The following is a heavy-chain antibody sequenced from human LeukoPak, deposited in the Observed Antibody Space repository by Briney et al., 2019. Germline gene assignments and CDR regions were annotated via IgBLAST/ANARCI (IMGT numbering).Heavy chain of an antibody. D-gene: IGHD6-6*01. Sequence: GASVKVSCKVSGYTLTELSMHWVRQAPGKGLEWMGGFDPEDGETSYAQKFQGRVTMTRDTSTSTVYMELSSLRSEDTAVYYCARVYSSSRVEYGMDVWGQGTTVTVSS. V-gene: IGHV1-24*01. J-gene: IGHJ6*02. CDR1: GYTLTELS. CDR3: ARVYSSSRVEYGMDV. CDR2: FDPEDGET.